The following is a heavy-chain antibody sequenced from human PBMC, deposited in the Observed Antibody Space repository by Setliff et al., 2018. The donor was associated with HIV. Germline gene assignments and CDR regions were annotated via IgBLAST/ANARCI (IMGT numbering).Heavy chain of an antibody. D-gene: IGHD3-22*01. Sequence: SETLSLTCAVYDGSFSGYYWIWIRQPPGKGLEWIGEITHSGSTNYNPSLKSLVTIAVDTSKNQFSLKLTSVTAADTAVYYCARDDYHDSSGYCGRHAFDICGQGTMVTVS. CDR3: ARDDYHDSSGYCGRHAFDI. CDR2: ITHSGST. J-gene: IGHJ3*02. V-gene: IGHV4-34*01. CDR1: DGSFSGYY.